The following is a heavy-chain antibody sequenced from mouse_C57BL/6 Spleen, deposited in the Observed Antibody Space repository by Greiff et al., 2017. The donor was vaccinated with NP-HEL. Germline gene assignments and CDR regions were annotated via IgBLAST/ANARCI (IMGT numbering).Heavy chain of an antibody. J-gene: IGHJ1*03. CDR1: GYTFTSYW. D-gene: IGHD1-1*01. CDR2: IDPSDSET. Sequence: QVQLQQSGAELVRPGSSVKLSCKASGYTFTSYWMHWVKQRPIQGLEWIGNIDPSDSETHYNQKFKDKATLTVDKSSSTAYMQLSSLTSEDSAVYYGAKHGVSWYFDVWAQGPRSPSPQ. CDR3: AKHGVSWYFDV. V-gene: IGHV1-52*01.